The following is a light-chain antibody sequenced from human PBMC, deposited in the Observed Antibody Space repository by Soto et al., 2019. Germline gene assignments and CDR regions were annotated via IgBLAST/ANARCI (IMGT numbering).Light chain of an antibody. Sequence: DLQMTQSPSSLSGSVGDRVTITCRASENISRHLNWYQQKPGKAPKLLIYAASSLQNGVPSRFRGGGSGTDFTLTISNPQPEDFATYYCQQTYTTLSITFGQGTRLESK. CDR1: ENISRH. CDR3: QQTYTTLSIT. J-gene: IGKJ5*01. V-gene: IGKV1-39*01. CDR2: AAS.